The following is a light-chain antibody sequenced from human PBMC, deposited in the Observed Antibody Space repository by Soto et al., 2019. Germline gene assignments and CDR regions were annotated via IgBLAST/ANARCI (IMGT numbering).Light chain of an antibody. J-gene: IGKJ2*01. Sequence: DIQMTQSPSSLSASVGDRVTITCRASQPIDSYLTWYQQNPGKAPKLLIYAASTLQNGVPPRFSGSGSGTDFTLTISSLQPEDFASYYCQQSTCIPYTFGQGTKLEIK. V-gene: IGKV1-39*01. CDR3: QQSTCIPYT. CDR2: AAS. CDR1: QPIDSY.